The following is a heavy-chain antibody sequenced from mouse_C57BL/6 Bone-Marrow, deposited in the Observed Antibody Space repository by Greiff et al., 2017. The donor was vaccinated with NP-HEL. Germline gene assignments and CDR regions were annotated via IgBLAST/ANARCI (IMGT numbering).Heavy chain of an antibody. CDR2: ISSGGSYT. CDR3: ARQTAQATDY. D-gene: IGHD3-2*02. CDR1: GFTFSSYG. Sequence: DVILVESGGDLVKPGGSLKLSCAASGFTFSSYGMSWVRQTPDKRLEWVATISSGGSYTYYTDSVKGRFTISRDNAKNTLYLQMSSLKSEDTAMYYCARQTAQATDYWGQGTTLTVSS. J-gene: IGHJ2*01. V-gene: IGHV5-6*02.